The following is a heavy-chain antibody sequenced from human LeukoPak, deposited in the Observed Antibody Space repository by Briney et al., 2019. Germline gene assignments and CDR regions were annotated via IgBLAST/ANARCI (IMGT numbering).Heavy chain of an antibody. V-gene: IGHV4-59*01. D-gene: IGHD1-26*01. CDR2: IYYSGST. CDR3: ARVPVGATHVYFDY. J-gene: IGHJ4*02. Sequence: PSETLSLTCTVSGGSISSYYWSWIRQPPGKGLEWIGYIYYSGSTNYNPSLKSRVTISVDTSKNQFSLKLSSVTAADTAVYYCARVPVGATHVYFDYWGQGTLVTVSS. CDR1: GGSISSYY.